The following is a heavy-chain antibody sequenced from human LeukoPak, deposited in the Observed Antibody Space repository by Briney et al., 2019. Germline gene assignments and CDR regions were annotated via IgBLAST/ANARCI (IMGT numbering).Heavy chain of an antibody. V-gene: IGHV3-15*01. CDR2: IKSKTDGGTT. D-gene: IGHD3-10*01. CDR3: TTDRHPRITMVRGVKSYYYMDV. Sequence: GGSLRLSCAASGFTFSNAWMSWVRQAPGKGLEWVGRIKSKTDGGTTDYAAPVKGRFTISRDDSKNTLYLQMNSLKTEDTAVYYCTTDRHPRITMVRGVKSYYYMDVWGKGTTVTVSS. J-gene: IGHJ6*03. CDR1: GFTFSNAW.